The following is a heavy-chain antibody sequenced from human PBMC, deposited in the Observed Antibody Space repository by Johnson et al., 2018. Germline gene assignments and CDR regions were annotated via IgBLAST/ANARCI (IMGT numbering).Heavy chain of an antibody. Sequence: VQLVESGGGVVQPGRSLRLSCAASGFTFINYGMHWVRQAPGKGLEWVAVISYDGTSIHYGDSVKGRFTISRDNSKNTLYLQMNSLRAEDTAVYYCAKAQDSSGGAIYYYVMDVWGQGTTVTVSS. V-gene: IGHV3-30*18. CDR2: ISYDGTSI. D-gene: IGHD6-19*01. J-gene: IGHJ6*01. CDR1: GFTFINYG. CDR3: AKAQDSSGGAIYYYVMDV.